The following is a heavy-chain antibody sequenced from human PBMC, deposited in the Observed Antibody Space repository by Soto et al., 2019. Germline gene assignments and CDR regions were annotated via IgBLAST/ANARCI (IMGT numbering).Heavy chain of an antibody. Sequence: GASVKVSCKASGYTFTSYEIKWVRQATGQGLEWMGWMNPNRGNRGYAQKFQGRVTRTRNTSIRTAYMELSSLRAEYSAVYYFTRAVIEARYGMDVWGQGTTVTVSS. V-gene: IGHV1-8*01. CDR3: TRAVIEARYGMDV. CDR1: GYTFTSYE. J-gene: IGHJ6*02. CDR2: MNPNRGNR. D-gene: IGHD3-16*02.